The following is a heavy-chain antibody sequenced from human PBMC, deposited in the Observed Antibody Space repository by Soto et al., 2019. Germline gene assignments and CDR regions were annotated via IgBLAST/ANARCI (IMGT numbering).Heavy chain of an antibody. V-gene: IGHV3-33*01. CDR1: GFTFSSYG. CDR3: AREATTGPDAFDS. J-gene: IGHJ3*02. Sequence: PGWSLRLSCAASGFTFSSYGMHWVRQAPGKGLEWVAVIWYDGSNKYYADSVKGRFTISRDNSKNTLYLQMNSLRAEDTAGYYWAREATTGPDAFDSWCQGERVTV. D-gene: IGHD4-17*01. CDR2: IWYDGSNK.